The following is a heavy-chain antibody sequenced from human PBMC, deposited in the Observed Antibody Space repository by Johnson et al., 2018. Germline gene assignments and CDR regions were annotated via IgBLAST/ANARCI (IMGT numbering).Heavy chain of an antibody. J-gene: IGHJ6*03. CDR1: GFIFSSYS. CDR3: ARDARDIALPYHVMDV. V-gene: IGHV3-30*14. Sequence: QVQLQESGGGVVPPERSLRLSCAASGFIFSSYSIHWVRQAPGKGLEWVGLISYDGSKNYYGDSVKGRFTISRDHSKKTVYLQMNNLRPEDTALYFCARDARDIALPYHVMDVWGKGTTVIVSS. D-gene: IGHD5-12*01. CDR2: ISYDGSKN.